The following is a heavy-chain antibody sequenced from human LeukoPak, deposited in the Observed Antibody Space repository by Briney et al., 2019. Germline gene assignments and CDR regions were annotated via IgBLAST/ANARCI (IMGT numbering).Heavy chain of an antibody. J-gene: IGHJ6*03. CDR3: ARRDYLDHFYYIDV. CDR2: IKPSGRT. V-gene: IGHV4-34*01. D-gene: IGHD3-10*01. CDR1: GGSFNDYY. Sequence: SETLSLTCAVYGGSFNDYYWICIRQPPGKGLEWIGEIKPSGRTNYNPSLESRVTISVDTSKNHFSLELSSVTAADTAVYYCARRDYLDHFYYIDVWDKGNTVTVSS.